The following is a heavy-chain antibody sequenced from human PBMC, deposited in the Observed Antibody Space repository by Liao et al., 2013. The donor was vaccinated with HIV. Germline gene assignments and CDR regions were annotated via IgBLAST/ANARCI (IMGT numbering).Heavy chain of an antibody. CDR1: GGSISSGDYY. CDR2: IYPSGST. Sequence: QVQLQESGPGLLKPSQTLSLTCTVSGGSISSGDYYWNWIRQPAGKGLEWIGRIYPSGSTRYNPSSESRVTMSVDTSKNQFSLNLTSVTAADTAEYYCARVDPNFSVSSGYYYADSFDIWGQGTMVTVSS. CDR3: ARVDPNFSVSSGYYYADSFDI. V-gene: IGHV4-61*02. J-gene: IGHJ3*02. D-gene: IGHD3-22*01.